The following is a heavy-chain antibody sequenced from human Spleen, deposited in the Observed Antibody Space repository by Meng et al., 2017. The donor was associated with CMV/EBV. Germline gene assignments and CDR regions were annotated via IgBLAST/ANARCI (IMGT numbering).Heavy chain of an antibody. CDR2: IHSSGNT. Sequence: SETLSLTCTVSDGSITSYYWNWIRQPPGRGLEWIGNIHSSGNTEYNPALENRVIISIDTSKNQFSLSLRSVTAADTAIYYCARPYGDYVVFGDNWFDPWGQGTLVTVSS. V-gene: IGHV4-59*08. D-gene: IGHD4-17*01. CDR3: ARPYGDYVVFGDNWFDP. J-gene: IGHJ5*02. CDR1: DGSITSYY.